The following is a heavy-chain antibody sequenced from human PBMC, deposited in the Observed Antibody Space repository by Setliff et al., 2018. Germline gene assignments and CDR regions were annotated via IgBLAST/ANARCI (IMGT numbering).Heavy chain of an antibody. V-gene: IGHV1-8*02. CDR1: GYTFINYE. CDR2: MNPNNGNT. CDR3: ARAGIAAAPDAFDI. D-gene: IGHD6-13*01. Sequence: GASVKVSCKASGYTFINYEINWVRQATGQGLEWMGGMNPNNGNTGYAQKFQGRVTMTRNTSISTAYMELSSLRSEDTAVYYCARAGIAAAPDAFDIWGQGTMVTVSS. J-gene: IGHJ3*02.